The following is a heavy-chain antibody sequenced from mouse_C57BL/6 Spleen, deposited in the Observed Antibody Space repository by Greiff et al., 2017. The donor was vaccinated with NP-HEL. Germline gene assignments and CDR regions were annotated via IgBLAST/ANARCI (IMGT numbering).Heavy chain of an antibody. D-gene: IGHD1-1*01. CDR2: ISGGGDYI. V-gene: IGHV5-9-1*02. CDR3: TRGEYYGSSFYWYFDV. J-gene: IGHJ1*03. CDR1: GFTFSSYA. Sequence: EVQLVESGEGLVKPGGSLKLSCAASGFTFSSYAMSWVRQTPEKGLEWVAYISGGGDYIYYADTWKGRFTISRENARNTLYLQMSSLKAEDTAMYYCTRGEYYGSSFYWYFDVWGTGTTVTVSS.